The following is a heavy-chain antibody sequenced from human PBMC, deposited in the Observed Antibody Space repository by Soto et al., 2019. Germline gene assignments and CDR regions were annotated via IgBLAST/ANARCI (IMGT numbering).Heavy chain of an antibody. CDR3: AREQHWGFLGRQQSAGFDY. V-gene: IGHV4-30-4*01. CDR2: IYYSGNT. CDR1: GGSISSGHYY. D-gene: IGHD7-27*01. J-gene: IGHJ4*02. Sequence: SETLSLTCSVSGGSISSGHYYWSWIRQPPGKGLEWIGNIYYSGNTYYNPSLKSRLIISIDTSKNQFSLKVGSVTAADTAVYYCAREQHWGFLGRQQSAGFDYWGQGTLVTVSS.